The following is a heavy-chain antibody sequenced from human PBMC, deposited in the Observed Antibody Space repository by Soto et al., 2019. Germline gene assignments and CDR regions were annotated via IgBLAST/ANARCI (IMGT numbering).Heavy chain of an antibody. CDR2: IRSKGDGGAT. Sequence: EVQLAESGGGLVEPGGSLRLPFEGSGFTLSNAWWNWVRQAAGKGLEWVGRIRSKGDGGATEYAAPVKGRFTFSRDDSENTLFLQMSALKPEDTGVYFCTSTRPGTNVFDIWGPGTMVIVSS. J-gene: IGHJ3*02. D-gene: IGHD1-1*01. V-gene: IGHV3-15*01. CDR1: GFTLSNAW. CDR3: TSTRPGTNVFDI.